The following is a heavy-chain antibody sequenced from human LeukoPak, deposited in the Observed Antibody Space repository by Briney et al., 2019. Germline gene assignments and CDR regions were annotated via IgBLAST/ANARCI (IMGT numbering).Heavy chain of an antibody. J-gene: IGHJ6*03. CDR1: GFIFSTYG. Sequence: GRSLRLSCAASGFIFSTYGMHWVRQAPGKGLEWVSGINWNGGSTGYADSVKGRFTISRDNAKNSLYLQMNSLRAEDTALYYCARISLTTGSYYYYYMDVWGKGTTVTVSS. CDR3: ARISLTTGSYYYYYMDV. D-gene: IGHD4-17*01. CDR2: INWNGGST. V-gene: IGHV3-20*04.